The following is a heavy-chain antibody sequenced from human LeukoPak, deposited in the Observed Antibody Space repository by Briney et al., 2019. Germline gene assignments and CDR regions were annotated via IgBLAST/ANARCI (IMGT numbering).Heavy chain of an antibody. CDR1: GFTFSNYY. CDR3: ATFGFDWNLGY. J-gene: IGHJ4*02. Sequence: GGSLRLSCAASGFTFSNYYVHWVRQPPGRGLVWVSRINSDGRDRGYVDSVKGRFTISRDNAKNTVYLQMNSLRAEDTAVYYCATFGFDWNLGYWGQGTLDRVSS. D-gene: IGHD3-9*01. CDR2: INSDGRDR. V-gene: IGHV3-74*01.